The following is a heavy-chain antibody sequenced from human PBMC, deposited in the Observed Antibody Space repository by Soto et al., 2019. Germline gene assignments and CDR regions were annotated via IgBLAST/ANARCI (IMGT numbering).Heavy chain of an antibody. D-gene: IGHD2-15*01. J-gene: IGHJ5*02. Sequence: PGGSLRLSCAATGFIFRDAWMAWVRQAPGKEPEWIGRIKSQSDGGTPHHSASVSGRFTISRDDSRNILYLQMDSLKTEDTAVYYCTTDLWRIAVVVGSTGYFNPWGQGTPVTVSS. CDR2: IKSQSDGGTP. CDR3: TTDLWRIAVVVGSTGYFNP. CDR1: GFIFRDAW. V-gene: IGHV3-15*01.